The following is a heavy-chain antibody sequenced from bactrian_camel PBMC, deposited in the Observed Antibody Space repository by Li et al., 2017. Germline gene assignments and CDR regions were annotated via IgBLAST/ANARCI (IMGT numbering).Heavy chain of an antibody. J-gene: IGHJ4*01. V-gene: IGHV3S1*01. Sequence: HVQLVESGGGSVQAGGSLTLSCTLSKYSYDKFCMGWFRQAPGKEREGVATILSASGITTYVDSVKGRFTISQDYAKTLISLQMDSLVPEDTAVYYCASEATGWVHPPYLRRCAGQGTQVTVS. CDR1: KYSYDKFC. CDR2: ILSASGIT. D-gene: IGHD5*01.